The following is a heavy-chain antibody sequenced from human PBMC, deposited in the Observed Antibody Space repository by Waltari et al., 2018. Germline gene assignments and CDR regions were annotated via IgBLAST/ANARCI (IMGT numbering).Heavy chain of an antibody. D-gene: IGHD1-26*01. J-gene: IGHJ4*02. V-gene: IGHV4-61*02. CDR1: GGSISSGSYY. CDR3: ARDSNFGSYYYFDY. Sequence: QVQLQESGPGLVKPSQTLSLTCTVSGGSISSGSYYWSWIRQPAGKGLEWIGRIYTSGSTNYNPSLKSRVTISVDTSKNQFSLKLSSVTAADTAVYYCARDSNFGSYYYFDYWGQGTLVTVSS. CDR2: IYTSGST.